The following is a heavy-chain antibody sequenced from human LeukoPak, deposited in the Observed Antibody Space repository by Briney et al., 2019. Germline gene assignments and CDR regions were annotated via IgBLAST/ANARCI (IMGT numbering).Heavy chain of an antibody. D-gene: IGHD2-2*01. CDR3: ARYCSGASCYLGLDY. CDR1: GFTFNNYF. J-gene: IGHJ4*02. V-gene: IGHV3-23*01. CDR2: ISGSAGST. Sequence: GGSLRLSCAASGFTFNNYFMTWVRQAPGKGLEWVSTISGSAGSTYYADFVKGLFTISRDNSRNTLYLQMNSPRADDTAVYYCARYCSGASCYLGLDYWGQGTLVTVSS.